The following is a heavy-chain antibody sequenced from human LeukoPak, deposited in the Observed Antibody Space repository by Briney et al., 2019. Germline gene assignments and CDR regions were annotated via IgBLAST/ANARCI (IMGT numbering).Heavy chain of an antibody. CDR3: ARSPGIVVVPAAINYYGMDV. CDR2: ISAYNGNT. CDR1: GYTFTSYG. J-gene: IGHJ6*02. Sequence: ASVTVSCKASGYTFTSYGISWVRQAPGQGLEWMGWISAYNGNTNYAQKLQGRVTMTTDTSTSTAYMELRSLRSDDTAVYYCARSPGIVVVPAAINYYGMDVWGQGTTVTVSS. V-gene: IGHV1-18*01. D-gene: IGHD2-2*01.